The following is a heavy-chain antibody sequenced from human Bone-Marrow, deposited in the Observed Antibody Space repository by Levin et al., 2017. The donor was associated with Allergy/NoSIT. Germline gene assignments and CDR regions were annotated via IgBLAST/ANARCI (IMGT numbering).Heavy chain of an antibody. V-gene: IGHV3-11*01. D-gene: IGHD2-15*01. CDR3: ARDGGYCSGGSCYWFDY. CDR2: ISSSGSTI. CDR1: GFTFSDYY. J-gene: IGHJ4*02. Sequence: GESLKISCAASGFTFSDYYMSWIRQAPGKGLEWVSYISSSGSTIYYADSVKGRFTISRDNAKNSLYLQMNSLRAEDTAVYYCARDGGYCSGGSCYWFDYWGQGTLVTVSS.